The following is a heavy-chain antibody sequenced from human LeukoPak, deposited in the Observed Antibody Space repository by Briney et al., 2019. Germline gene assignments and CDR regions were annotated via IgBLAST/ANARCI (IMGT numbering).Heavy chain of an antibody. CDR1: GLTFSIYW. J-gene: IGHJ4*02. Sequence: GGSLRLSCAASGLTFSIYWMTWVRQAPGKGLEWVANIRQDGSEKYYVDSVRGRFTISRDNSKNTLYLQMNSLRAEDTGVCYSARSYYHDSNGYFPDYWGQGTLVTVSS. CDR2: IRQDGSEK. V-gene: IGHV3-7*01. D-gene: IGHD3-22*01. CDR3: ARSYYHDSNGYFPDY.